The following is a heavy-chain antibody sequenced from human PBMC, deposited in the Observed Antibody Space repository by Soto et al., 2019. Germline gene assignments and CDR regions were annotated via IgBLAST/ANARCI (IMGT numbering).Heavy chain of an antibody. CDR1: GFIFSNYG. CDR2: VGASATSR. V-gene: IGHV3-48*02. D-gene: IGHD3-22*01. Sequence: EVQLVESGGGLVQPGGSLRLSCAASGFIFSNYGMHWVRQAPGTGLEWISDVGASATSRYYADSVKGRFTISRDNAKNSLYLQMTSLRDDDTAVYYCAGALLLGGSSGWGCNYWGQGSLVTATS. J-gene: IGHJ4*02. CDR3: AGALLLGGSSGWGCNY.